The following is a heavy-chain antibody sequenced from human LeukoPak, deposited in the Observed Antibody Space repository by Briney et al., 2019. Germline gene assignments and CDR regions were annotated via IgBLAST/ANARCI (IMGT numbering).Heavy chain of an antibody. CDR3: AAMTTVVYFDY. D-gene: IGHD4-23*01. CDR2: IYYSGST. V-gene: IGHV4-59*08. Sequence: SETLSLTCTVSGGSMSPYYWNWIRQAPGKGLEWIGYIYYSGSTNYNPSLKSRVTISVDTSKNQFSLKLSSVTAADTAVYYCAAMTTVVYFDYWGQGTLVTVSS. CDR1: GGSMSPYY. J-gene: IGHJ4*02.